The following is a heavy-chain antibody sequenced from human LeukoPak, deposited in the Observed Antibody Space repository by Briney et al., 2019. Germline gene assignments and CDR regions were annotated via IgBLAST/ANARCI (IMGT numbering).Heavy chain of an antibody. CDR1: GFTFDDYA. Sequence: GGSLRLSCAASGFTFDDYAMHWVRQAPGKGLEWVSGISWNSGSIGYADSVKGRFTISRDNAKNSLYLQMNSLRAEDTAVYYCARARPPFDIWGQGTMVTVSS. CDR2: ISWNSGSI. CDR3: ARARPPFDI. J-gene: IGHJ3*02. V-gene: IGHV3-9*01.